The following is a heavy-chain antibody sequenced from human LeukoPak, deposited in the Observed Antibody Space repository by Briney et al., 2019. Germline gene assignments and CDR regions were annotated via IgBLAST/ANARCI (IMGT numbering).Heavy chain of an antibody. J-gene: IGHJ4*02. CDR1: GGSFSGYY. CDR2: INHSGST. D-gene: IGHD4-23*01. Sequence: KSSDTLSLTCAVYGGSFSGYYWSWIRQPPGKGLEWIGEINHSGSTNYNPSLKSRVTISVDTSKNQFSLKLSSVTAADTAVYYCARDWGYDDYGGNAGFDYWGQGTLVTVSS. V-gene: IGHV4-34*01. CDR3: ARDWGYDDYGGNAGFDY.